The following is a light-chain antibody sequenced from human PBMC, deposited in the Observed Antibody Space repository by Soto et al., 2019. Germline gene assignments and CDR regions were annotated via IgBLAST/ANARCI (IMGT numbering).Light chain of an antibody. CDR1: QSISND. Sequence: DIQMTQSPSSLSASVGERVTITCRASQSISNDLCWYQQKPGKDAKRLIYDAFTLQSGVTSRFSGSGSGTEFTLTISSLQAEDFATYYCLQHYRTPRTFGQGTKVDI. J-gene: IGKJ1*01. CDR3: LQHYRTPRT. CDR2: DAF. V-gene: IGKV1-17*01.